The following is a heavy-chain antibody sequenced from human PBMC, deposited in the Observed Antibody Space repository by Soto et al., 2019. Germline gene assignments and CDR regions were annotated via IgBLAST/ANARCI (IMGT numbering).Heavy chain of an antibody. CDR2: IIPIFGTA. Sequence: SVQVSCKASGGTFSSYAISWVRQAPGQGLEWMGGIIPIFGTANYAQKFQGRVTITADESTSTAYMELSSLRSEDTAVYYCARYSYGRPDYYGMDVWGQGTTVTVSS. CDR1: GGTFSSYA. D-gene: IGHD5-18*01. CDR3: ARYSYGRPDYYGMDV. J-gene: IGHJ6*02. V-gene: IGHV1-69*13.